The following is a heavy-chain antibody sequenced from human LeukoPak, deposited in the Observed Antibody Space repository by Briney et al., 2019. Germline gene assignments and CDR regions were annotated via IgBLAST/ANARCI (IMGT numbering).Heavy chain of an antibody. CDR3: ARKLYSSGWYYFDY. Sequence: GGSLRLSCTASGFTFSSYSMNWVRQAPGKGPEWVSYISSSSDTIYYADSVKGRFTISRDNAKNSLYLQMNSLRAEDTAVYYCARKLYSSGWYYFDYWGQGTLVTVSS. CDR2: ISSSSDTI. V-gene: IGHV3-48*04. D-gene: IGHD6-19*01. CDR1: GFTFSSYS. J-gene: IGHJ4*02.